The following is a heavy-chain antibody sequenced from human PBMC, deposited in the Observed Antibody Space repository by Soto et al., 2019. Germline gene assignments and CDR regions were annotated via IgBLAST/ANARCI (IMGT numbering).Heavy chain of an antibody. D-gene: IGHD3-22*01. J-gene: IGHJ5*02. V-gene: IGHV4-39*01. CDR2: IYYSGST. CDR3: ARLWSSGYYNWFDP. CDR1: GGSISSSSYY. Sequence: SGTLSLTCTVSGGSISSSSYYWGWIRQPPGKGLEWIGSIYYSGSTYYNPSLKSRVTISVDTSKNQFSLKLSSVTAADTAVYYCARLWSSGYYNWFDPWGQGTLVTVSS.